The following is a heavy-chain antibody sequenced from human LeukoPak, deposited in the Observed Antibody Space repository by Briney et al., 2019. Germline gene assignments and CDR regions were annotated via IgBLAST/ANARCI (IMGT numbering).Heavy chain of an antibody. J-gene: IGHJ3*02. CDR2: ITSTGDHV. Sequence: PGGSLRLSCAASGFIFSTYNMNWVRQAPGKELEWVSSITSTGDHVYYIDSVKGRFTISRDNSKNTLYLQMNSLRAEDTAVYYCAKDRRSTSWPDDAFDIWGQGTMVTVSS. CDR3: AKDRRSTSWPDDAFDI. V-gene: IGHV3-21*01. D-gene: IGHD2-2*01. CDR1: GFIFSTYN.